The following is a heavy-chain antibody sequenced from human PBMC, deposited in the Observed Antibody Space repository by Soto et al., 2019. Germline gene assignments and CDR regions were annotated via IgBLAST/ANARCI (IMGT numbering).Heavy chain of an antibody. CDR2: IYHSGST. CDR1: GGSSSSSNW. D-gene: IGHD5-12*01. J-gene: IGHJ4*02. V-gene: IGHV4-4*02. CDR3: ARNVDIVAAPGY. Sequence: PLETLSHTWAVSGGSSSSSNWWSWVRQPPGKGLEWIGEIYHSGSTNYNPSLKSRVTISVDKSKNQFSLKLSSVTAADTAVYYCARNVDIVAAPGYWGQGTLLTVSS.